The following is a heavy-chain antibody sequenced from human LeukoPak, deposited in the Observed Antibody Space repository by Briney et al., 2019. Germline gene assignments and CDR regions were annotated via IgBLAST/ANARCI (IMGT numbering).Heavy chain of an antibody. D-gene: IGHD3-9*01. CDR2: ITGSGGNT. CDR1: GFTFRNYA. J-gene: IGHJ4*02. V-gene: IGHV3-23*01. Sequence: PGASLRLSCAASGFTFRNYAMNWVRQAPGKGLEWVSAITGSGGNTYYADSVKGRFTISRDNSKNTVFLQMNSLRAEDTAVYYCAKWGDYDVLTGYCVSYYWGQGTLVTVSS. CDR3: AKWGDYDVLTGYCVSYY.